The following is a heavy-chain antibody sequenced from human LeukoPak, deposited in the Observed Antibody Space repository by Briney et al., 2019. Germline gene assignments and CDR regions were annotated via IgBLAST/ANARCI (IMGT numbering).Heavy chain of an antibody. V-gene: IGHV4-30-4*01. CDR1: GASISSGDYY. CDR2: IYYSGST. D-gene: IGHD2-21*02. CDR3: ARNLAYCGGDCYSGYWYFDL. Sequence: SQTLSLTCTVSGASISSGDYYWSWIRQPPGKGLEWIGYIYYSGSTYYNPSLKSRVTISVDTSKNQFSLKLSSVTAADTAVYYCARNLAYCGGDCYSGYWYFDLWGRGTLVTVSS. J-gene: IGHJ2*01.